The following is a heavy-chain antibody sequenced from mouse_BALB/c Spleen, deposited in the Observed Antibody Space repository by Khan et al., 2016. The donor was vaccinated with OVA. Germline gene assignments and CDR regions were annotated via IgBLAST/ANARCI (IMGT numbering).Heavy chain of an antibody. D-gene: IGHD2-4*01. CDR1: GFSLTTYG. V-gene: IGHV2-2*02. CDR2: IWSGGTT. CDR3: ARNYDYDEGLAY. J-gene: IGHJ3*01. Sequence: QVQLQQSGPGLVQPSQSLSITCTVSGFSLTTYGVHWVRQSPGKGLEWLGVIWSGGTTAYSAAFISRLSITKDNSKSQVFFKMNSLQANDTAIYYCARNYDYDEGLAYWGQETLVTVSA.